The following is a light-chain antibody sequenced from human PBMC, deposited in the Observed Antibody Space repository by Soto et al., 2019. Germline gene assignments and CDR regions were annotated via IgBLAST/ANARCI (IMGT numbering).Light chain of an antibody. J-gene: IGLJ3*02. V-gene: IGLV2-11*01. Sequence: QSVLTQPRSVSGSPGQSFTISCTGTSSDVGGYNYVSWYQQHPGKAPKLMIYDVSKRPSGVPDRFSGSKSGNTASLTISGLQAEDEADYYCCSYAGSYTFLWVFGGGTKVTVL. CDR3: CSYAGSYTFLWV. CDR1: SSDVGGYNY. CDR2: DVS.